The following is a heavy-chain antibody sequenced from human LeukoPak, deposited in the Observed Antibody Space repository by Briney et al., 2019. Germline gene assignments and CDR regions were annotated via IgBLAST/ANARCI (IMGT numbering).Heavy chain of an antibody. CDR1: GGSISSSSYY. V-gene: IGHV4-39*01. CDR2: IYYSGST. J-gene: IGHJ4*02. Sequence: PSETLSPTCTVSGGSISSSSYYWGWIRQPPGKGLEWIGSIYYSGSTYYNPSLKSRVTISVDTSKNQFSLKLSSATAADTAVYYCARGTYYDFWSGYSFDYWGQGTLVTVSS. D-gene: IGHD3-3*01. CDR3: ARGTYYDFWSGYSFDY.